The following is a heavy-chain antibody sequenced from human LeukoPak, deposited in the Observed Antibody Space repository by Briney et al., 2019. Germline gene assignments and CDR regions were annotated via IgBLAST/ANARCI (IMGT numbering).Heavy chain of an antibody. CDR2: IIPIFGTA. D-gene: IGHD2-2*01. J-gene: IGHJ6*02. V-gene: IGHV1-69*01. CDR1: GGTFSSYA. Sequence: SVTVSCKASGGTFSSYAISWVRQAPGQGLEWMGGIIPIFGTANYAQKFQGRVTITADESTSTAYMELSSLRSEDTAVYYCARYIVVVPTAMSGDYYYGMDVWGQGTTVTVSS. CDR3: ARYIVVVPTAMSGDYYYGMDV.